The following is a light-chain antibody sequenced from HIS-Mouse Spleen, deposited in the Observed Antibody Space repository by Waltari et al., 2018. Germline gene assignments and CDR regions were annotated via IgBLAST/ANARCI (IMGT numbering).Light chain of an antibody. V-gene: IGLV2-8*01. J-gene: IGLJ2*01. Sequence: QSALTPPPSASGSPGQSVTISCTGTISDVCAHNYVSLYQQHPGKAPKLMIYEVSKRPSGVPDRFSGSKSGNTASLTVSGLQAEDEADYYCSSYAGSNNFNVVFGGGTKLTVL. CDR1: ISDVCAHNY. CDR2: EVS. CDR3: SSYAGSNNFNVV.